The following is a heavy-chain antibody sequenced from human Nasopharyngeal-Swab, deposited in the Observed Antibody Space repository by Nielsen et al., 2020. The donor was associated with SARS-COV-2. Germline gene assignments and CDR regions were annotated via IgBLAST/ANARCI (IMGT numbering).Heavy chain of an antibody. CDR2: IGTAGDT. D-gene: IGHD6-19*01. CDR3: ARDLYSSGGKYYYYGMDV. Sequence: GGSLRLSCAAPGFTFSSYDMHWVRQASGKGLEWVSAIGTAGDTYYPGSVKGRFTISRENAKNSLYLQMNSLRAGDTAVYYCARDLYSSGGKYYYYGMDVWGQGTTVTVSS. J-gene: IGHJ6*02. CDR1: GFTFSSYD. V-gene: IGHV3-13*04.